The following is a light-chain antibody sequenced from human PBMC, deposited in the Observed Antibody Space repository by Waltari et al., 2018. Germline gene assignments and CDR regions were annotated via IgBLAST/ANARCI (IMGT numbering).Light chain of an antibody. J-gene: IGKJ4*01. CDR1: QNILHTSNNLNY. Sequence: DIVMTQSPDSLAVSLGERATINCKSSQNILHTSNNLNYLAWYQQKPGQPPKLLIYWASIRQFGVPARFSCGGSGTDFTLTIASLQAEDVAIYYCQQYYSAVTFGGGTKVEIK. CDR2: WAS. CDR3: QQYYSAVT. V-gene: IGKV4-1*01.